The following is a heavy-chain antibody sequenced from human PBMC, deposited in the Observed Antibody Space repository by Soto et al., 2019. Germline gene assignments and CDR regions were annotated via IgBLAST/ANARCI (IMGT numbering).Heavy chain of an antibody. V-gene: IGHV1-18*01. CDR1: GYTITKYG. CDR3: AREMAGLGGEYDY. D-gene: IGHD3-16*01. J-gene: IGHJ4*02. Sequence: QVQLVQSGAEVENPGASVKVSCKTSGYTITKYGVGWVRQAPGQGLEWMGWISGSSGNANYAEKVQGRITLTTDTSTSTAYIELRSLRSDDTAVYYCAREMAGLGGEYDYWGQGPLVTVSS. CDR2: ISGSSGNA.